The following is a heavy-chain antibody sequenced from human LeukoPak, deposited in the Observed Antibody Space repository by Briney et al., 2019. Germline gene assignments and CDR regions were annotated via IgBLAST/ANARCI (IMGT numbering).Heavy chain of an antibody. CDR3: ARRPGSYESGHGDAY. Sequence: SETLSLTCAVYGGSFSGYYWSWIRQPPGKGLEWIGEINHSGSTNYNPSLKSRVTISVDTSKNQFSLKLSSVTAADSAVYYCARRPGSYESGHGDAYWGQGTLVTVSS. CDR1: GGSFSGYY. V-gene: IGHV4-34*01. J-gene: IGHJ4*02. D-gene: IGHD3-3*01. CDR2: INHSGST.